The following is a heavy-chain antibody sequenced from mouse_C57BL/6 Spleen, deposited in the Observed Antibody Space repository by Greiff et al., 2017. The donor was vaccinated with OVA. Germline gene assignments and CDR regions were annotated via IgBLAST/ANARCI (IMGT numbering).Heavy chain of an antibody. J-gene: IGHJ4*01. Sequence: VQLQQPGAELVRPGTSVKLSCKASGYTFTSYWMHWVKQRPGQGLEWIGVIDPSDSYTNYNQKFKGKATLTVDTSSSTAYMQLSSLTSEDSAVYYCARTGGYDEDAMDYWGQGTSVTVSS. CDR3: ARTGGYDEDAMDY. D-gene: IGHD2-2*01. CDR2: IDPSDSYT. CDR1: GYTFTSYW. V-gene: IGHV1-59*01.